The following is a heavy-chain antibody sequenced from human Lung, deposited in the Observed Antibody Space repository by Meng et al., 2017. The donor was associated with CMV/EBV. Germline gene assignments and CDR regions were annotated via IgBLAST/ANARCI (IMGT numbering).Heavy chain of an antibody. J-gene: IGHJ4*02. CDR3: TAVADY. CDR2: ISNSGNTI. Sequence: GESLKISCEASGFTFSSYEMNWVRQAPGKGLEWVSHISNSGNTIYYADSVKGRFTISRDNAKNSLYLQMNSLRAEDTAVYYCTAVADYWGPGTRVTGAS. CDR1: GFTFSSYE. D-gene: IGHD6-19*01. V-gene: IGHV3-48*03.